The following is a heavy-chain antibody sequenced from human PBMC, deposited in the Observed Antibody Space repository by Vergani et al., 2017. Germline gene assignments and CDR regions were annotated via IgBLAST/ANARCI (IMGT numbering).Heavy chain of an antibody. Sequence: QMQLVQSGPEVKKPGTSVKVSCKASGITFARSAVQWVRQARGQRLEWIGWIVVGSGNTNYAQKFQERVTITRDMSTSTADMELSSLRSEHTAVYYCASSPSMQLPFDYWGQGTLVTVSS. J-gene: IGHJ4*02. CDR3: ASSPSMQLPFDY. V-gene: IGHV1-58*01. CDR1: GITFARSA. D-gene: IGHD6-6*01. CDR2: IVVGSGNT.